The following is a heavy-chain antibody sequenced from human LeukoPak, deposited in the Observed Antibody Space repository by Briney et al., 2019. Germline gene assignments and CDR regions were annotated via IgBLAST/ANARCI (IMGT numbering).Heavy chain of an antibody. CDR2: ITGNSDST. CDR3: AKVDTAMGGYFDY. Sequence: GGSLRLSRAGSGFTFSTYAMSWVRQAPGEGLGWVSAITGNSDSTYYADFVKGRFATSRDNSENTLYLQMNSLRVEDTAVYYCAKVDTAMGGYFDYWGQGTLVTVSS. D-gene: IGHD5-18*01. CDR1: GFTFSTYA. V-gene: IGHV3-23*01. J-gene: IGHJ4*02.